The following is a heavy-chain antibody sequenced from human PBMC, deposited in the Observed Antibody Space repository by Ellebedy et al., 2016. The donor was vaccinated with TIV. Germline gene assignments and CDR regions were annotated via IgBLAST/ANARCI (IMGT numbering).Heavy chain of an antibody. CDR3: AKPAQGGAQYYFDY. Sequence: GESLKISCAASGFTFSDYYMSWIRQAPGKGLEWVSYISSSGSTIYYADSVKGRFTISRDNAKNSLYLQMNSLRAEDTAVYYCAKPAQGGAQYYFDYWGQGTLVTVSS. J-gene: IGHJ4*02. D-gene: IGHD1-14*01. CDR1: GFTFSDYY. CDR2: ISSSGSTI. V-gene: IGHV3-11*04.